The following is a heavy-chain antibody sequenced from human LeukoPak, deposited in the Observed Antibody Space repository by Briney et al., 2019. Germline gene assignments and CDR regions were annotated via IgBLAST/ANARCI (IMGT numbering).Heavy chain of an antibody. J-gene: IGHJ3*02. CDR1: GGSISSYY. CDR2: IYYSGST. CDR3: ARVENVIYYDSRAGAFDI. Sequence: SETLSLTCTVSGGSISSYYWSWIRQPPGKGLEWIGYIYYSGSTYYNPSLKSRVTISVDTSKNQFSLKLSSVTAADTAVYYCARVENVIYYDSRAGAFDIWGQGTMVTVSS. V-gene: IGHV4-59*12. D-gene: IGHD3-22*01.